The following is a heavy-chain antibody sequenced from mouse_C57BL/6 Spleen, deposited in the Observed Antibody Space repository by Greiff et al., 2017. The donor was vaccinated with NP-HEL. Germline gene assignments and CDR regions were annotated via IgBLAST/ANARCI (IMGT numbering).Heavy chain of an antibody. CDR1: GYTFTSYG. CDR2: IYPRSGNT. Sequence: VKLQESGAELARPGASVKLSCKASGYTFTSYGISWVKQRTGQGLEWIGEIYPRSGNTYYNEKFKGKATLTADKSSSTAYMELRSLTSEDSAFYFCARGGTTVPFDYWGQGTTLTVSS. D-gene: IGHD1-1*01. V-gene: IGHV1-81*01. CDR3: ARGGTTVPFDY. J-gene: IGHJ2*01.